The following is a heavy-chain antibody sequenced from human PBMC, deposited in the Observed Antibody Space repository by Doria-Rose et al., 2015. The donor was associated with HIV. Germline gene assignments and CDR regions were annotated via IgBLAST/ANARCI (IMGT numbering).Heavy chain of an antibody. CDR2: INHSGST. J-gene: IGHJ3*01. CDR1: SFSNYY. CDR3: ARFHNGSGIDAFDV. V-gene: IGHV4-34*13. Sequence: SFSNYYWSWIRQTPGRGLEWLGEINHSGSTSFNPSLKSRINMSVDTSKNQFFLKLSSVTAADTAVYFCARFHNGSGIDAFDVWGQWKMVTVSS. D-gene: IGHD2-15*01.